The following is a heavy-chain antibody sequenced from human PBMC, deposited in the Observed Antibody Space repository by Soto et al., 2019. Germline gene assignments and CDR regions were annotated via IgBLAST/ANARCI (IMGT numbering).Heavy chain of an antibody. CDR2: IYSGGST. CDR1: GFTVSSNY. J-gene: IGHJ4*02. Sequence: RRLSCAASGFTVSSNYMSWVRQTPGKGLEWVSVIYSGGSTYYADSVKGRFTISRDNSKNTLYLQMNSLRAEDTAVYYCAREGYYDSSGYSLYYFDYWGQGTLVIVSS. V-gene: IGHV3-53*01. D-gene: IGHD3-22*01. CDR3: AREGYYDSSGYSLYYFDY.